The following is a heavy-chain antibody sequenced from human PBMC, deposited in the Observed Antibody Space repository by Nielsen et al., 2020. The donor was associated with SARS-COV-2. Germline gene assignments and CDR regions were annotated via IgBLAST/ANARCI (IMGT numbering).Heavy chain of an antibody. CDR2: INPNSGGT. V-gene: IGHV1-2*06. CDR3: AREPGYSYGYDNWYFDL. D-gene: IGHD5-18*01. CDR1: GYTFTGYY. Sequence: ASVKVSCKASGYTFTGYYMHWVRQAPGQGLEWMGRINPNSGGTNYAQKFQGRVTMTRDTSISTAYMELSRLRSDDTAVYYCAREPGYSYGYDNWYFDLWGRGTLVTVSS. J-gene: IGHJ2*01.